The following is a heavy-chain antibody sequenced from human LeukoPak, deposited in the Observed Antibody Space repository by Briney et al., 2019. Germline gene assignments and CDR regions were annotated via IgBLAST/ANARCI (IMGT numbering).Heavy chain of an antibody. D-gene: IGHD6-6*01. J-gene: IGHJ4*02. CDR1: GYTFTGYY. CDR2: INPNSGGT. CDR3: ARDRLAARGTFDY. V-gene: IGHV1-2*02. Sequence: ASVKVSCKASGYTFTGYYMHWVRQAPGQGLEWMGWINPNSGGTNYAQKFQGRVTMTRDTSISTAYMELSRLGSDDTAVYYCARDRLAARGTFDYWGQGTLVTVSS.